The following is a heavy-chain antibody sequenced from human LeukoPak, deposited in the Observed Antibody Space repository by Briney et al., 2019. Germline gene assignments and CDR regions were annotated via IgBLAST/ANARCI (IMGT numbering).Heavy chain of an antibody. V-gene: IGHV1-2*02. Sequence: SVKVSCKPSGYTFSGYLLHWVRQAPGQGLEWMGWINPNSDGTGAAQKFQGRVTMTRDNSINTVYMELSRLSSHDTAVLYCARDRNGDGSAYFDYWGQGTLVTVSS. CDR1: GYTFSGYL. J-gene: IGHJ4*02. D-gene: IGHD5-24*01. CDR3: ARDRNGDGSAYFDY. CDR2: INPNSDGT.